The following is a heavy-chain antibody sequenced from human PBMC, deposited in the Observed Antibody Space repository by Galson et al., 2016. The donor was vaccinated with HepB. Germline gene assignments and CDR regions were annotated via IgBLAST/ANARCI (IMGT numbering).Heavy chain of an antibody. CDR2: ISGSGNSI. D-gene: IGHD3-10*01. J-gene: IGHJ6*02. CDR3: AREWFGEYGMDV. Sequence: SLRLSCAASGFTFTSYEMNWVRQAPGKGLEWVSYISGSGNSIYYADSVRGRFTISRDNAKNSLYLQMNSLRAEDTAVHYCAREWFGEYGMDVWGQGTTVTVSS. V-gene: IGHV3-48*03. CDR1: GFTFTSYE.